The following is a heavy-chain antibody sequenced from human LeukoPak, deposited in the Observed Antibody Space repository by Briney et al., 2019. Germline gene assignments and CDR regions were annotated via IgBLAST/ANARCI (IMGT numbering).Heavy chain of an antibody. CDR3: ARDGRDSSSKDYGMDV. V-gene: IGHV3-21*01. CDR1: GFTFSSYS. Sequence: GGSLRLSRAASGFTFSSYSMNWVRQAPGKGLEWVSSISSSSSYIYYADSVKGRFTISRDNAKNSLYLQMNSLRAEDTAVYYCARDGRDSSSKDYGMDVWGQGTTVTVSS. J-gene: IGHJ6*02. D-gene: IGHD6-13*01. CDR2: ISSSSSYI.